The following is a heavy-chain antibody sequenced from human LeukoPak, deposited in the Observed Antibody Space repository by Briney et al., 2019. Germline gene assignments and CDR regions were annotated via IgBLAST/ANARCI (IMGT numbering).Heavy chain of an antibody. CDR3: ARGSLRFLEWSADY. D-gene: IGHD3-3*01. J-gene: IGHJ4*02. Sequence: ASVTVSCKASGYTFTTYGISWVRQAPGQGVEWMGWISADNGNTNYAQKFQGIIIMTTDTSTSTAFMEMKSLKSDDTAVYYCARGSLRFLEWSADYWGQGTLVTVSS. CDR1: GYTFTTYG. CDR2: ISADNGNT. V-gene: IGHV1-18*01.